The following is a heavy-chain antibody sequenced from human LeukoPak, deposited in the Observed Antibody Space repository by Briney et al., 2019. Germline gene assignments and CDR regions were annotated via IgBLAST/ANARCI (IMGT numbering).Heavy chain of an antibody. CDR2: ISYDGSNK. CDR3: ARPQGKWLFHFDY. Sequence: PGRSLRLSCAASGFTFSSYAMHWVRQAPGKGLEWVAVISYDGSNKYYADSVKGRFTISRDNAKNSLYLQMNSLRAEDTAVYYCARPQGKWLFHFDYWGQGTLVTVSS. V-gene: IGHV3-30-3*01. CDR1: GFTFSSYA. D-gene: IGHD3-22*01. J-gene: IGHJ4*02.